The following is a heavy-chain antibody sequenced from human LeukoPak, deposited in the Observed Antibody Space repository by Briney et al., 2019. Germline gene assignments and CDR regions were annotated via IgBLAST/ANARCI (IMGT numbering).Heavy chain of an antibody. CDR1: GGSISSYY. J-gene: IGHJ4*02. CDR3: ARGHYYDSSGYFVY. D-gene: IGHD3-22*01. Sequence: SETLSLTCTVSGGSISSYYWSWIRQPAGKGLEWIGRIYTSGSTNYNPSLKSRVTISVDTSKNQFSLKLSSVTAADTAVYYCARGHYYDSSGYFVYWGQGTLVTVSS. CDR2: IYTSGST. V-gene: IGHV4-4*07.